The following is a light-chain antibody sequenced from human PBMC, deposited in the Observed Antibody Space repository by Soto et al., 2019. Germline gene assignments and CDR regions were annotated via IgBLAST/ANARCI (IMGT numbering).Light chain of an antibody. Sequence: QSVLTQPRSVSGSPGQSVTISCTGTSSDVGFYNYVSWYQQHPGKAPKLMIYDVNGRPSGVPDRFSGSKSGNTASLTISGLQAEDEAEYYCCSYAGSYTVIFGGGTKLTVL. CDR2: DVN. CDR3: CSYAGSYTVI. V-gene: IGLV2-11*01. CDR1: SSDVGFYNY. J-gene: IGLJ2*01.